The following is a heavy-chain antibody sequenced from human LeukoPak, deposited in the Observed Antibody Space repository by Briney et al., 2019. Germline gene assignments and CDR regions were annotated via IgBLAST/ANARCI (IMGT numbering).Heavy chain of an antibody. V-gene: IGHV4-34*01. CDR2: INHSGST. J-gene: IGHJ4*02. D-gene: IGHD7-27*01. CDR3: ARARLGSLVSFDY. Sequence: PSETLSLTCAVYGGSSSGYYWSWIRQPPGKGLEWIGEINHSGSTNYNPSLKSRVTISVDTSKNQFSLKLSSVTAADTAVYYCARARLGSLVSFDYWGQGTLVTVSS. CDR1: GGSSSGYY.